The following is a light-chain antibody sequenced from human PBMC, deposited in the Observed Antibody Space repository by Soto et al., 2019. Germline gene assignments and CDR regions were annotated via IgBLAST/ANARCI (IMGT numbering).Light chain of an antibody. CDR3: QQYNNWPQT. V-gene: IGKV3-15*01. Sequence: ELVMTQSPATLSVSPGVRATLSCRAGQSVRSNLAWYQQKPGQAPRLLIYGASTRATGIPARFSGSGSGTEFTLTISSLQSEDFAVYYCQQYNNWPQTFGQGTKVDIK. CDR2: GAS. J-gene: IGKJ1*01. CDR1: QSVRSN.